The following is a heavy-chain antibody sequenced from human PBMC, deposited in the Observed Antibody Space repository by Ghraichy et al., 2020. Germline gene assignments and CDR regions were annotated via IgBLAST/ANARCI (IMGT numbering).Heavy chain of an antibody. CDR2: IIPIFGTA. CDR3: ARDSSPLHYYGSGSYYKLWFDP. V-gene: IGHV1-69*06. D-gene: IGHD3-10*01. Sequence: SVKDSCKASGGTFSSYAISWVRQAPGQGLEWMGGIIPIFGTANYAQKFQGRVTITADKSTSTAYMELSSLRSEDTAVYYCARDSSPLHYYGSGSYYKLWFDPWGQGTLVTVSS. CDR1: GGTFSSYA. J-gene: IGHJ5*02.